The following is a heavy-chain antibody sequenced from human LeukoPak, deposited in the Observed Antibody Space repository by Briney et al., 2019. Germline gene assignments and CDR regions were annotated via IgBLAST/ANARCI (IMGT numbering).Heavy chain of an antibody. J-gene: IGHJ4*02. CDR2: IWYDGSNK. D-gene: IGHD5-18*01. CDR1: GFTFTNFG. V-gene: IGHV3-33*01. Sequence: PGGSVRLSCAASGFTFTNFGMHWVRQAPGKGLEWVALIWYDGSNKYYADSVKGRFTISRDNSKNTLYLQMNSLRAEDTAVYYCARDNPQLGYKGAFDYWGQGTLVTVSS. CDR3: ARDNPQLGYKGAFDY.